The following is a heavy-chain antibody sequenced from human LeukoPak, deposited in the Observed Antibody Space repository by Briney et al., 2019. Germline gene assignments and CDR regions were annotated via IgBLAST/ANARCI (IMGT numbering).Heavy chain of an antibody. CDR2: IYSRGST. J-gene: IGHJ4*02. V-gene: IGHV4-39*01. Sequence: SETLSLTCTVSSASISGSGYYWGWIRQPPGKGLEWIGSIYSRGSTYYNASLQSRVTISIETSKNQISLRLNSVTAADTAMYYCAKSGGYGLIDYWGQGTLVTVSS. CDR1: SASISGSGYY. CDR3: AKSGGYGLIDY. D-gene: IGHD1-26*01.